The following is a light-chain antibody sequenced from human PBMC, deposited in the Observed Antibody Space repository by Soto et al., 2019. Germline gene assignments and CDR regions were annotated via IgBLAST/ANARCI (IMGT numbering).Light chain of an antibody. Sequence: DIPMTQSPSSLPASVGDRVTITCRASQGIGNYLAWYQQKPGKVPKLLIYAASTLQSEVPSRFSGSGSGTDFTLTICSLQPEYFATYYCQKYNTGPYTFGQGTKLEI. CDR1: QGIGNY. CDR3: QKYNTGPYT. CDR2: AAS. J-gene: IGKJ2*01. V-gene: IGKV1-27*01.